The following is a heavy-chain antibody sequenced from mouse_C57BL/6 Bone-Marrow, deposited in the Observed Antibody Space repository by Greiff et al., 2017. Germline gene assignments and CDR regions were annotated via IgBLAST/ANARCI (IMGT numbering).Heavy chain of an antibody. CDR3: AIITTDYAMDY. D-gene: IGHD1-1*01. Sequence: EVKLVESEGGLVQPGSSMKLSCTASGFTFSDYYMAWVRQVPEKGLEWVANINYDGSSTYYLDSLKSRFIISRDNAKNILYLQMSSLKSEDTATYYCAIITTDYAMDYWGQGTSVTVS. CDR2: INYDGSST. CDR1: GFTFSDYY. V-gene: IGHV5-16*01. J-gene: IGHJ4*01.